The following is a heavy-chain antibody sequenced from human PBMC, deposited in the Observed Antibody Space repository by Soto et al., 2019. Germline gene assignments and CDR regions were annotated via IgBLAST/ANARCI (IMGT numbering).Heavy chain of an antibody. CDR3: AWSIAADDAFDI. CDR2: IYYSGST. J-gene: IGHJ3*02. Sequence: TLSLTCTVSGGSISSSSYYWGWIRQPPGKGLEWIGSIYYSGSTYYNPSLKSRVTISVDTSKNQFSLKLSSVTAADTAVYYCAWSIAADDAFDIWGQGTMVTVSS. D-gene: IGHD6-6*01. CDR1: GGSISSSSYY. V-gene: IGHV4-39*01.